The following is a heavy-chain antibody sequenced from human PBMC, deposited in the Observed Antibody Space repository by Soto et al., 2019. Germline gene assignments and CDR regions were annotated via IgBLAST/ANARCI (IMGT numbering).Heavy chain of an antibody. D-gene: IGHD3-22*01. J-gene: IGHJ4*02. CDR3: ARDGAPPYYYDSSGYWDYFDY. Sequence: LRLSCAASGFTFSSYSMNWVRQAPGKGLEWVSYISSSSSTIYYADSVKGRFTISRDNAKNSLYLQMNSLRDEDTAVYYCARDGAPPYYYDSSGYWDYFDYWGQGTLVTVSS. CDR2: ISSSSSTI. CDR1: GFTFSSYS. V-gene: IGHV3-48*02.